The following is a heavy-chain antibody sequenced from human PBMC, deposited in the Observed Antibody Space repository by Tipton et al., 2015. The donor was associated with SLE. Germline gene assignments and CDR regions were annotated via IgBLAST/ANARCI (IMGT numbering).Heavy chain of an antibody. CDR1: GGSFSGYY. J-gene: IGHJ4*02. Sequence: LRLSCAVYGGSFSGYYWTWLRQPPGKGLEWIGEINHSGSTNYKPSLKSRVTISVDTSKNQFSLKLSSVTAADTAVYYCARHGRSGKDFDYWGQGTLVTVSS. CDR2: INHSGST. V-gene: IGHV4-34*01. CDR3: ARHGRSGKDFDY.